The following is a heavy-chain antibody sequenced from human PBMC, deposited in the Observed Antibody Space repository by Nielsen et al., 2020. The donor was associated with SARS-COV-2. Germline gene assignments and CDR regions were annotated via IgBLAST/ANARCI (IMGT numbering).Heavy chain of an antibody. V-gene: IGHV1-58*01. J-gene: IGHJ6*02. CDR3: AAVRSYYDSSGYYGYYYGMDV. CDR1: GFTFTSSA. CDR2: IVVGSGNT. D-gene: IGHD3-22*01. Sequence: PVKVSCKASGFTFTSSAVQWVRQARGQRLEWIGWIVVGSGNTNYAQKFQERVTITRDMSTSTAYMELSSLRSEDTAVYYCAAVRSYYDSSGYYGYYYGMDVWGQGTTVTVSS.